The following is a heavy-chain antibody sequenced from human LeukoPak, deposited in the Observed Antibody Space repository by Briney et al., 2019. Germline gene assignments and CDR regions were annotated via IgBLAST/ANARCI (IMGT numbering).Heavy chain of an antibody. CDR1: GFTFSSYA. V-gene: IGHV3-30-3*01. Sequence: GGSLRLSCAASGFTFSSYAMHWVRQAPGKGLEWVAVISYDGSNKYYADSVKGRFTISRDNSKNTLYLQMYSLRAEDTAVYYCAREIFSSGYYGYWGQGTLVTVSS. D-gene: IGHD3-22*01. CDR3: AREIFSSGYYGY. J-gene: IGHJ4*02. CDR2: ISYDGSNK.